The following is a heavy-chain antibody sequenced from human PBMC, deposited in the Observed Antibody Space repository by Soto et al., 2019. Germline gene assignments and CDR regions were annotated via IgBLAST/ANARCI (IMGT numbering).Heavy chain of an antibody. Sequence: SETLSLTCTVSSGSISVTNVFWGWVRQPPGKGLEWIGNVDYSGTAYFSPSLATRVTFHVDTSKNQFSLTLYSVTAADTAVYYCARITGRNLDCWGQGILVTVSS. CDR1: SGSISVTNVF. J-gene: IGHJ4*02. CDR2: VDYSGTA. CDR3: ARITGRNLDC. D-gene: IGHD1-20*01. V-gene: IGHV4-39*01.